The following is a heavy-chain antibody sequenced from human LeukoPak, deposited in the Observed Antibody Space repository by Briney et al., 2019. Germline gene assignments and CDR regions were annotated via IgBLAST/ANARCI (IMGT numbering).Heavy chain of an antibody. D-gene: IGHD3-22*01. CDR1: GGTFSSYA. CDR3: ATSPYDSSGLGRI. Sequence: SVKVSCKASGGTFSSYAISWVRQAPGQGLEWMGGIIPIFGTANYAQKFQGRVTITADESTSTAYMELSSLRSEDTAVYYCATSPYDSSGLGRIWGQGTLATVSS. J-gene: IGHJ4*02. CDR2: IIPIFGTA. V-gene: IGHV1-69*13.